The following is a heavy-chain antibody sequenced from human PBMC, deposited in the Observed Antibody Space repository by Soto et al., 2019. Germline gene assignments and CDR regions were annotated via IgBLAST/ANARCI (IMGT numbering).Heavy chain of an antibody. V-gene: IGHV4-4*07. CDR2: IYASGST. D-gene: IGHD3-22*01. CDR3: ARDLYYYDSSGHFQWYFDY. CDR1: GGAMSSYY. Sequence: XGTLSLTCTVSGGAMSSYYWSWFRQPAGKGLEWIGHIYASGSTNYNPSLNSRVTMSVDTSKSQFSLRLNSVTAADTAAYYCARDLYYYDSSGHFQWYFDYWGQGTLVTVSS. J-gene: IGHJ4*02.